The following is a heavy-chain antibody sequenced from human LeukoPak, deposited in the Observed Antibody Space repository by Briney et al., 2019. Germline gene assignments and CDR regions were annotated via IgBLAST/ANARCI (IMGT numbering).Heavy chain of an antibody. Sequence: GGSLRLSCAASGFTVSSNYMSWVRQAPGKGLEGVSVIYSGGSTYYADSVQGRFTISIDNSKNTLYLQMNSLSVEDTAVYYCGVSGGSSPGYWGQGTLVTVSS. D-gene: IGHD2-15*01. J-gene: IGHJ4*02. CDR2: IYSGGST. CDR1: GFTVSSNY. V-gene: IGHV3-53*01. CDR3: GVSGGSSPGY.